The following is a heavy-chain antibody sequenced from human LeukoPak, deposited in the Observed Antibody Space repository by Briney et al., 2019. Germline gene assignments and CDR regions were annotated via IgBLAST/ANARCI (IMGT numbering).Heavy chain of an antibody. D-gene: IGHD3-22*01. J-gene: IGHJ3*02. V-gene: IGHV3-33*01. CDR3: ARAPHYYDSSGYSKNSYAFDI. CDR2: IWYDGSNK. Sequence: GRSLRLSCAASGFTFSSYGMRWVRQAPGKGLEWVAVIWYDGSNKYYADSVKGRFTISRGNSKNTLYLQMNSLRAEDTAVYYCARAPHYYDSSGYSKNSYAFDIWGQGTMVTVSS. CDR1: GFTFSSYG.